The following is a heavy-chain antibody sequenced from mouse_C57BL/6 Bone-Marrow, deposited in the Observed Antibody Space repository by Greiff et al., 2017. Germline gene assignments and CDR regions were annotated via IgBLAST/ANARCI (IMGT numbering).Heavy chain of an antibody. CDR2: INPGSGGT. D-gene: IGHD2-2*01. Sequence: QVQLQQSGAELVRPGTSVKVSCKASGYAFTNYLIEWVKQRPGQGLEWIGVINPGSGGTNYNEKFKGKATLTADKSSSTAYMQRSSLTSEDSAVYFCARRGVRDYWGQGTTLTVSS. V-gene: IGHV1-54*01. J-gene: IGHJ2*01. CDR3: ARRGVRDY. CDR1: GYAFTNYL.